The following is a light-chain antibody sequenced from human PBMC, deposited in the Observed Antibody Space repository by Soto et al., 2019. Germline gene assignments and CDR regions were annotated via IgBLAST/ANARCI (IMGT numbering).Light chain of an antibody. Sequence: NFMLTQPHSVSGSPGKTLSISCTRSRGSIANNYVQWYQQRPGSAPTTVIYENNHSLSGVPDRFSGSTDGSSNSASLSVSGLQTEDEADYYCQSCDSDFVVFGGGTKLTVL. J-gene: IGLJ2*01. CDR2: ENN. CDR3: QSCDSDFVV. V-gene: IGLV6-57*04. CDR1: RGSIANNY.